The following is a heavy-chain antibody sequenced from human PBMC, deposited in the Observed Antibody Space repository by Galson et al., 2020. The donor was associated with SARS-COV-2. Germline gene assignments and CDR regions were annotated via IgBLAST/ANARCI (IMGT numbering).Heavy chain of an antibody. V-gene: IGHV4-59*01. CDR1: GGSISSYY. J-gene: IGHJ4*02. Sequence: ASETLSLTCTVSGGSISSYYWSWIRQPPGKGLEWIGYIYYSGSTNYNPSLKSRVTISVDTSKNQFSLKLSSVTAADTAVYYCARGIFLRGQQLVLGPFDYWGQGTLVTVSS. CDR2: IYYSGST. D-gene: IGHD6-13*01. CDR3: ARGIFLRGQQLVLGPFDY.